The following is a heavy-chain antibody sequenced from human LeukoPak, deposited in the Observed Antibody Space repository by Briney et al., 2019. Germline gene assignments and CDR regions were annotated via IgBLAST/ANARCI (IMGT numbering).Heavy chain of an antibody. CDR1: GFTFSSYA. Sequence: GGSLRLSCAASGFTFSSYAMSWVRQAPGKGLEWVSAISGSGISTYYADSVKGRFTISGDNSKNTLYLQMNSLRAEDTAVYYCAKGFNQYDFYYGMDVWGQGTTVTVSS. CDR2: ISGSGIST. V-gene: IGHV3-23*01. CDR3: AKGFNQYDFYYGMDV. J-gene: IGHJ6*02. D-gene: IGHD3-3*01.